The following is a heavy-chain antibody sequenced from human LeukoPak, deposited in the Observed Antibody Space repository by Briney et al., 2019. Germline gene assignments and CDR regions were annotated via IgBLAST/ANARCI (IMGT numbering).Heavy chain of an antibody. CDR3: AKKVGGVYAFDI. Sequence: GGSLRLSCAASGFIFNSYAMNWVRQAPGKGLEWVSGISGLGDSTYYADSVKGRFTISRGNSKNTLYLQMNSLRAEDTAVYYCAKKVGGVYAFDIWGQGTMVTVSS. J-gene: IGHJ3*02. CDR1: GFIFNSYA. V-gene: IGHV3-23*01. CDR2: ISGLGDST. D-gene: IGHD3-16*01.